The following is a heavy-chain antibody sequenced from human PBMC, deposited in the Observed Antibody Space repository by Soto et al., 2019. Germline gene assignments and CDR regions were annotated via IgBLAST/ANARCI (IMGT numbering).Heavy chain of an antibody. CDR2: IRSKAYDYAT. D-gene: IGHD1-26*01. CDR1: GFRFNDSA. Sequence: EVQLVESGGGLVQPGGSLKLSCAASGFRFNDSAIHWVRQASGKGLEWVGRIRSKAYDYATGYAESLKGRVTISRDDSKSTVYLQINDLKTEDTAAYFCTQMVGACGQGTLVTVSS. V-gene: IGHV3-73*02. J-gene: IGHJ5*02. CDR3: TQMVGA.